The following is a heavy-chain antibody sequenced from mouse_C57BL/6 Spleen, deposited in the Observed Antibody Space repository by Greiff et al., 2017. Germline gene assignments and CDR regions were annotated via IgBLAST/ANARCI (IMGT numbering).Heavy chain of an antibody. CDR2: IDPEDGET. CDR1: GFNIKDYY. D-gene: IGHD1-1*01. V-gene: IGHV14-2*01. J-gene: IGHJ1*03. Sequence: VQLQQSGAELVKPGASVKLSCTASGFNIKDYYMHWVKQRTEQGLEWIGRIDPEDGETKYAPTFQGKATITADTSSNTAYLQLSSLTSEDTAVYYCALYYYGSSYGWYFDVWGTGTTVTVSS. CDR3: ALYYYGSSYGWYFDV.